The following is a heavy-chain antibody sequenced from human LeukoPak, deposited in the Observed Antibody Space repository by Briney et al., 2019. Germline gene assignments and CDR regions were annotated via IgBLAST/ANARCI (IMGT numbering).Heavy chain of an antibody. V-gene: IGHV3-48*01. CDR3: ARDGSWSGGSYLRIDY. CDR2: ISSSSSTI. D-gene: IGHD1-26*01. J-gene: IGHJ4*02. CDR1: GFTFSSYS. Sequence: GGSLRLSSAASGFTFSSYSMNWVRQAPGEGLERGSYISSSSSTIYYADSVKGRVTISRDNAKNSLYLQMNSLRAEDTAVYYCARDGSWSGGSYLRIDYWGQGTLVTVSS.